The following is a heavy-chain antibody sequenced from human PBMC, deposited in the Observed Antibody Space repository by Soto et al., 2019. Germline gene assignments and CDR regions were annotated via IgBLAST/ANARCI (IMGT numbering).Heavy chain of an antibody. V-gene: IGHV4-4*02. Sequence: SETLSLTCAVSGGSISSSNWWSWVRQPPGKGLEWIGEIYHSGSTNYNPSLKSRVTISVDTSKNQSSLKLSSVTAADTAVYYCARSYSSSSAFVYWGQGTLVTVSS. J-gene: IGHJ4*02. CDR1: GGSISSSNW. D-gene: IGHD6-6*01. CDR3: ARSYSSSSAFVY. CDR2: IYHSGST.